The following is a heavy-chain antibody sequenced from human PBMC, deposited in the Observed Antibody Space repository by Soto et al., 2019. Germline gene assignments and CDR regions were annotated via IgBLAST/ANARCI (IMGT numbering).Heavy chain of an antibody. CDR3: ARVVRYYDILTGYYTGGMDV. J-gene: IGHJ6*02. V-gene: IGHV3-11*01. CDR1: GFTFSDYY. Sequence: GGSLRLSCAASGFTFSDYYMSWIRQAPGKGLEWVSYISSSGSTIYYADSVKGRFTISRDNAKNSLYLQMNSLRAEDTAVYYCARVVRYYDILTGYYTGGMDVWGQGTTVTVSS. CDR2: ISSSGSTI. D-gene: IGHD3-9*01.